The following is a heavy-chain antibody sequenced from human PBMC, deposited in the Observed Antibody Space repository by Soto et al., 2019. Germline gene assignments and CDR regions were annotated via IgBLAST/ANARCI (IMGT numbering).Heavy chain of an antibody. J-gene: IGHJ6*02. CDR2: ISAYNGNT. CDR1: GYTFTSYG. CDR3: ARVRDRYYDFWSGYSHDYDMDV. D-gene: IGHD3-3*01. Sequence: ASVKVSCKASGYTFTSYGISWVRQAPGQGLGWMGWISAYNGNTNYAQKLQGRVTITTDTSTSTAYMELRSLRSDDTAVYYCARVRDRYYDFWSGYSHDYDMDVWGQGTTVTVSS. V-gene: IGHV1-18*01.